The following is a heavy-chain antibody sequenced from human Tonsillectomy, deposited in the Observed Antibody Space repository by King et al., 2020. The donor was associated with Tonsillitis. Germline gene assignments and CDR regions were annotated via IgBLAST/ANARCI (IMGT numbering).Heavy chain of an antibody. CDR1: GFTFSNYP. CDR3: AGSAYDDAFDM. J-gene: IGHJ3*02. D-gene: IGHD5-12*01. CDR2: VSYDGTNT. V-gene: IGHV3-30*07. Sequence: VQLVESGGGVVQPGRSLRLSCAASGFTFSNYPMHWVRQAPGKGLEWVALVSYDGTNTYYADFVKGRFTISRDNSKNTLFLQMNSLRPDDTSVYYCAGSAYDDAFDMWGQGTMVTVSS.